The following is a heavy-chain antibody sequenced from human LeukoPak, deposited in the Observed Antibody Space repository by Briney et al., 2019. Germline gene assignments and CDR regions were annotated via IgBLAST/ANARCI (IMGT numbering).Heavy chain of an antibody. D-gene: IGHD3-3*01. CDR1: GFTFSSYS. CDR2: ISSSSSYI. CDR3: ARGGMVTIFGVADY. V-gene: IGHV3-21*01. J-gene: IGHJ4*02. Sequence: GGSLRLSCAASGFTFSSYSMNWLRQAPGKGLEWVSSISSSSSYIYYADSVKGRFTISRDNAKNSLYLQMNSLRAEDTAVYYCARGGMVTIFGVADYWGQGTLVTVSS.